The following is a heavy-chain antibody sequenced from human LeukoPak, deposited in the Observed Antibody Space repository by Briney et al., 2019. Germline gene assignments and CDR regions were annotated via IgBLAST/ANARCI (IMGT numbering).Heavy chain of an antibody. CDR1: GFTFSSYA. Sequence: GGSLRLSCAASGFTFSSYAIHWVRQAPGKGLEWVAFISYDGSSKSYADSVKGRFTISRDNSKNTLYLQMNSLRAEDTAVYYRARDWSTTVVTFDYWGQGTLVTVSS. CDR2: ISYDGSSK. J-gene: IGHJ4*02. CDR3: ARDWSTTVVTFDY. V-gene: IGHV3-30*04. D-gene: IGHD4-23*01.